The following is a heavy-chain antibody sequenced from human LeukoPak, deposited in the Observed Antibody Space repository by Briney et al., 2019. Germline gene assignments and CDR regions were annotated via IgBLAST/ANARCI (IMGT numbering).Heavy chain of an antibody. D-gene: IGHD6-13*01. V-gene: IGHV3-23*01. CDR2: IRIGGGGT. Sequence: SGGSLRLSCAASGFDLSNYAMTWVRQAPAKGLEWVSSIRIGGGGTYYADSVKGRFTISRDNSENTLHLQMNNLRVGDTAKYFCARCMVLSQGWCNWFGPWGQGTLVTVSS. J-gene: IGHJ5*02. CDR1: GFDLSNYA. CDR3: ARCMVLSQGWCNWFGP.